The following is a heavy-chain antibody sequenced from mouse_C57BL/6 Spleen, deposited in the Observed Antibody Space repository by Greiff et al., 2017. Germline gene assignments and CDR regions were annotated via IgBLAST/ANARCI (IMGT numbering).Heavy chain of an antibody. D-gene: IGHD1-1*02. CDR3: ARSYGYNYYAMDY. CDR1: GYTFTSYW. J-gene: IGHJ4*01. Sequence: QVQLQQPGAELVKPGASVKLSCKASGYTFTSYWMHWVKQRPGQGLEWIGMIHPNSGSTNYNEKFKSKATLTVDKSSSTAYMQLSSLTSEDSAVYYCARSYGYNYYAMDYWGQGTSVTGAS. V-gene: IGHV1-64*01. CDR2: IHPNSGST.